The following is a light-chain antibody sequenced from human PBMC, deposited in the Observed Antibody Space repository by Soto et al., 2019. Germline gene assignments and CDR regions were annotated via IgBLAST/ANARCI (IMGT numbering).Light chain of an antibody. Sequence: ELMMTQSPATLSVSPGERATLSCRASQSISGNIAWYQQKPGQAPRLLIYAASIRASGIPARFSGTGFGREFTLSSSSLQSEDSAVSYCQQYNSWTLISFGQGTRLEIK. CDR1: QSISGN. J-gene: IGKJ5*01. CDR3: QQYNSWTLIS. CDR2: AAS. V-gene: IGKV3-15*01.